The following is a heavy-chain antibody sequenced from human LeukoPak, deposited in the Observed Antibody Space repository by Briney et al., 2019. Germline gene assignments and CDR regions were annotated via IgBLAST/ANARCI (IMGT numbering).Heavy chain of an antibody. CDR3: ARDVVVVPAAMDERRNCFDP. CDR2: ISSSSSYI. J-gene: IGHJ5*02. D-gene: IGHD2-2*01. V-gene: IGHV3-21*01. Sequence: GGSLRLSCAASGFTFSSYSMNWVRQAPGKGLEWVSSISSSSSYIYYADSVKGRFTISRDNAKNSLYLQMNSLRAEDTAVYYCARDVVVVPAAMDERRNCFDPWGQGTLVTVSS. CDR1: GFTFSSYS.